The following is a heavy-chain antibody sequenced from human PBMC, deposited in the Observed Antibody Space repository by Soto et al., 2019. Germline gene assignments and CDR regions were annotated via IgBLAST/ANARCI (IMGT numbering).Heavy chain of an antibody. D-gene: IGHD2-15*01. J-gene: IGHJ5*02. V-gene: IGHV1-8*02. CDR2: MNPNSGNT. CDR3: ARGLGHCSGSRCYRLDP. CDR1: GYTFTSSD. Sequence: QVQLVQSGAEVKKPGASVKVSCKASGYTFTSSDINWVRQATGQGLEWMGWMNPNSGNTGYAQKFQYRVTMTRNMSISTAYMEVSSLTSEDTAVYYCARGLGHCSGSRCYRLDPWGQGTLVTVSS.